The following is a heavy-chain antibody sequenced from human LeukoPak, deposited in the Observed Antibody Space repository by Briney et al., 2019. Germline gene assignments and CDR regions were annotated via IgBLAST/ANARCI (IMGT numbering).Heavy chain of an antibody. Sequence: GGSLRLSCAASGFTFSDYYMSWTRQAPGMGLEWVSYISSSGSTIYYADSVKGRFTISRDNAKNSLYLQMNSLRAEDTAVYYCARYQGSVTVVTPSPLDYWGQGTLVTASS. D-gene: IGHD4-23*01. CDR1: GFTFSDYY. CDR3: ARYQGSVTVVTPSPLDY. J-gene: IGHJ4*02. CDR2: ISSSGSTI. V-gene: IGHV3-11*01.